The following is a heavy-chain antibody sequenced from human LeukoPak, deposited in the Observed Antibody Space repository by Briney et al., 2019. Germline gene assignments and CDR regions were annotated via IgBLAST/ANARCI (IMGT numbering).Heavy chain of an antibody. V-gene: IGHV4-59*08. Sequence: SETLSLTCTVSGGSISSYYWSWIRQPPGKGLEWIGYIYYSGSTNYNPSPKSRVTISVDTSKNQFSLELSSVTAADTAVYYCARLPTHSSSWYMLDYWGQGTLVTVSS. D-gene: IGHD6-13*01. CDR1: GGSISSYY. J-gene: IGHJ4*02. CDR3: ARLPTHSSSWYMLDY. CDR2: IYYSGST.